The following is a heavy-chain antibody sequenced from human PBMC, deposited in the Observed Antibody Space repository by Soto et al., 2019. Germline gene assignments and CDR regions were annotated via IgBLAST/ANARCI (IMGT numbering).Heavy chain of an antibody. CDR2: IYHSGST. CDR3: AAGGGLPRYY. J-gene: IGHJ4*02. CDR1: GGSISSGGYS. V-gene: IGHV4-30-2*01. D-gene: IGHD5-12*01. Sequence: QLQLQESGSGLVKPSQTLSLTCAASGGSISSGGYSWRWLRQPPGKGLEWIGYIYHSGSTYYNPSLKSRVTISVDRSKSQCSLKLSSVTAADTAVYYCAAGGGLPRYYWGQGTLVTVSS.